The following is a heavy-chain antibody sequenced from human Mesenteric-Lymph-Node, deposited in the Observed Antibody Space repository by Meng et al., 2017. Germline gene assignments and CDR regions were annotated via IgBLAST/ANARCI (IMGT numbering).Heavy chain of an antibody. J-gene: IGHJ4*02. V-gene: IGHV1-2*06. CDR1: GYTFTSYY. D-gene: IGHD4-17*01. Sequence: ASVKVSCKASGYTFTSYYMHWVRQAPGQGLEWMGRINPNSGGTNYAQKFQGRVTMTRDTSISTAYMELSRLRSDDTAVYYCARDLYGDYSNGYWGQGTLVTVSS. CDR3: ARDLYGDYSNGY. CDR2: INPNSGGT.